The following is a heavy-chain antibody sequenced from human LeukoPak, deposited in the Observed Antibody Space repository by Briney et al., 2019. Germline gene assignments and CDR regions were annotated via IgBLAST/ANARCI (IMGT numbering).Heavy chain of an antibody. CDR3: VRAGYSGYDWPFDY. CDR1: GFTLSSYT. J-gene: IGHJ4*02. Sequence: GGSLRLSCAASGFTLSSYTMSWVRQAPGRGLEWVSSISSSSSYIYYVDSVKGRFTISRDNAKNSLYLQMNSLRAEDTAVYYCVRAGYSGYDWPFDYWGQGTLVTVSS. V-gene: IGHV3-21*01. CDR2: ISSSSSYI. D-gene: IGHD5-12*01.